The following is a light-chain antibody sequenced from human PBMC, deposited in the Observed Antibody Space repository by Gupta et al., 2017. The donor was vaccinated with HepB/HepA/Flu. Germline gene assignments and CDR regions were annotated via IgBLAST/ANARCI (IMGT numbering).Light chain of an antibody. CDR2: VAS. CDR3: IQYDNLPIT. J-gene: IGKJ5*01. CDR1: QDISNY. V-gene: IGKV1-33*01. Sequence: DIQMTQSPSSLSASVGDRVTLTCQPSQDISNYLNWYQQKPGKAPKLLIYVASNLETGVPSRFSGSGSGTDFTFNISSLQPEDIATYYCIQYDNLPITFGQGTRLEIK.